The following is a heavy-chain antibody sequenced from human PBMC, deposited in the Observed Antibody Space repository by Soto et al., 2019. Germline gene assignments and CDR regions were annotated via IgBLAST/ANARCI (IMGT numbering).Heavy chain of an antibody. J-gene: IGHJ2*01. V-gene: IGHV3-30-3*01. Sequence: GGSLRLSCAASGFTFNNYAMHWVRQAPGKGLEWVALISSDGSNKYYADSMKGRFTIARDNCKNTLYLRMTSLRDEDTCVYFCAIDPLWGTAMFLWYLDLWGSGTLFTVP. CDR2: ISSDGSNK. D-gene: IGHD5-18*01. CDR1: GFTFNNYA. CDR3: AIDPLWGTAMFLWYLDL.